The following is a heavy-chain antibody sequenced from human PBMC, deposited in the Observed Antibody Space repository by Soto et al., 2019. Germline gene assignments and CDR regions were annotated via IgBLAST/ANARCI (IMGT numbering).Heavy chain of an antibody. V-gene: IGHV5-51*01. CDR2: VYPGDSDT. Sequence: GESLKISCQGSGYTFSTYWIAWVRQLPGKGLEWVGVVYPGDSDTRYSPSFQGQVTISADKSTSTVYLQWNTLKTSDTAIYYCARPRRRAGSDDFDIWGQGTLVTVSS. J-gene: IGHJ3*02. CDR3: ARPRRRAGSDDFDI. CDR1: GYTFSTYW.